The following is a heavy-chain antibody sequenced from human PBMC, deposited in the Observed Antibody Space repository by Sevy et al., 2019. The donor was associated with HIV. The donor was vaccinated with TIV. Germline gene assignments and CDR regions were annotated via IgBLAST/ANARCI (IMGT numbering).Heavy chain of an antibody. J-gene: IGHJ4*01. CDR1: GFTFSSYS. CDR2: ISSSSSTI. D-gene: IGHD5-18*01. CDR3: AGDYRDGMLRIQLWSSFDY. Sequence: GGSLRLSCAASGFTFSSYSMNWVRQAPGKGLEWVSYISSSSSTIYYADSVKGRFTISRDNAKNSLYLQMNSLRDEDTAVYYCAGDYRDGMLRIQLWSSFDYWGHGTLVTVSS. V-gene: IGHV3-48*02.